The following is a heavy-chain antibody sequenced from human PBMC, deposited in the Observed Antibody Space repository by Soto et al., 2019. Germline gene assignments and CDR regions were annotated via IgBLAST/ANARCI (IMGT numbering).Heavy chain of an antibody. CDR2: ISGSGGGT. CDR3: AKTAAARPNLHPDS. J-gene: IGHJ4*02. Sequence: LRLSCAATGFTFSSYDMSWVRQAPGKGLEWVSVISGSGGGTYYADSVKGRFTISRDKSKNTLYLQMTSLRVEDTAVFYCAKTAAARPNLHPDSWGQGTLVTVSS. CDR1: GFTFSSYD. V-gene: IGHV3-23*01. D-gene: IGHD6-6*01.